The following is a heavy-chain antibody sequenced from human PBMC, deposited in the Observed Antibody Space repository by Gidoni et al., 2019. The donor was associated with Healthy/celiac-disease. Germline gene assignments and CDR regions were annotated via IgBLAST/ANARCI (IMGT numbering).Heavy chain of an antibody. Sequence: EVQLVESGGGLVQPGGSLRLSCAAPGFTVSSNYMSWVRQAPGKGLEWVSVIYSGSSTYYADSVKGRFTISRHNSKNTLYLQMNSLRAEDTAVYYCARVHSSGWFDPWGQGTLVTVSS. D-gene: IGHD6-19*01. V-gene: IGHV3-53*04. J-gene: IGHJ5*02. CDR3: ARVHSSGWFDP. CDR1: GFTVSSNY. CDR2: IYSGSST.